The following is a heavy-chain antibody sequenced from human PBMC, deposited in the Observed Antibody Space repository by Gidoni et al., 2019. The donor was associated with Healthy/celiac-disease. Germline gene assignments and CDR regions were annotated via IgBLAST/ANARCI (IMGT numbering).Heavy chain of an antibody. Sequence: EVQLVASGGGLVQPGGSLSLSCAASGFTVSSNYMSWVRQAPGKGLEWVSVIYSGGSTYYADSVKGRFTISRDNSKNTLYLQMNSLRAEDTAVYYCARETKWLRYFDYWGQGTLVTVSS. J-gene: IGHJ4*02. CDR2: IYSGGST. CDR3: ARETKWLRYFDY. CDR1: GFTVSSNY. D-gene: IGHD5-12*01. V-gene: IGHV3-66*01.